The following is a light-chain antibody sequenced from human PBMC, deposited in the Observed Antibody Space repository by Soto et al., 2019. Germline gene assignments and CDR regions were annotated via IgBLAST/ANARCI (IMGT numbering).Light chain of an antibody. CDR1: QSVSSNY. CDR2: GAS. V-gene: IGKV3-20*01. CDR3: QQYSYSPLT. Sequence: EIVLTQSPCTLSLSPGERATLSCRASQSVSSNYLAWYQQKPGQAPRLLIYGASGRATGIPDRFSGSGSGTDFTLTISRLEPEDCAVYYCQQYSYSPLTVGGGTKVDSK. J-gene: IGKJ4*01.